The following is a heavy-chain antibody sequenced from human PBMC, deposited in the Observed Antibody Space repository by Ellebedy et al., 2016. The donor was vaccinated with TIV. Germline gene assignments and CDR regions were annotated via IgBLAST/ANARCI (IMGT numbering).Heavy chain of an antibody. CDR3: ARSYYGSGRYFDY. J-gene: IGHJ4*02. V-gene: IGHV4-34*01. D-gene: IGHD3-10*01. CDR1: GGSFSSYY. CDR2: INHSGST. Sequence: MPSETLSLTCAVSGGSFSSYYWSWIRQPPGKGLEWIGEINHSGSTNYNPSLKSRVTISVDTSKNQFSLKLSSVTAADTAVYYCARSYYGSGRYFDYWGQGTLVTVSS.